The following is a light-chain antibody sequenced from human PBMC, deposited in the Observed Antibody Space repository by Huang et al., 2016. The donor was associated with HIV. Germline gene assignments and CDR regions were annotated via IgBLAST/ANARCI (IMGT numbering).Light chain of an antibody. Sequence: IVLTQTPASLSLSAGERATLSCRASQSVSHYLAWYQHKPGQPPRLLIYGASRRATDIPARFNGSGSGTDFTLTISSLEAEDSALYYFQESDTWPRLTLGGGTKVEIK. J-gene: IGKJ4*01. CDR3: QESDTWPRLT. V-gene: IGKV3-11*01. CDR2: GAS. CDR1: QSVSHY.